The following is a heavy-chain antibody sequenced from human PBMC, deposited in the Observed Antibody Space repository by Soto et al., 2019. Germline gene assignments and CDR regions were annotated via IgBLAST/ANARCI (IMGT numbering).Heavy chain of an antibody. J-gene: IGHJ4*02. D-gene: IGHD4-17*01. Sequence: PSETLSLTCTVSGGSISSYYWSWIRQPPGKGLEWIGYTYYSGSTNYNPSLKSRVTISVDTSKNQFSLKLSSVTAADTAVYYCARLHYGDLDYWGQGTLVTVSS. CDR2: TYYSGST. CDR3: ARLHYGDLDY. CDR1: GGSISSYY. V-gene: IGHV4-59*01.